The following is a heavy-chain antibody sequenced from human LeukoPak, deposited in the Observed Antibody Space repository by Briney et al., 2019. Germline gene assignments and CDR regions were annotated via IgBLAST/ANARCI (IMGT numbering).Heavy chain of an antibody. CDR3: TREAQDEVAGLDY. CDR2: IKSKTDGGTT. Sequence: GVSLTLSCAASGFTFSNARMSWLRQAPGKGLECVGRIKSKTDGGTTDYAAPAKGRFTISRDESKNTLYLQMNSLRADDTGVYYCTREAQDEVAGLDYWGKGTLVTVAS. CDR1: GFTFSNAR. V-gene: IGHV3-15*01. J-gene: IGHJ4*02. D-gene: IGHD6-13*01.